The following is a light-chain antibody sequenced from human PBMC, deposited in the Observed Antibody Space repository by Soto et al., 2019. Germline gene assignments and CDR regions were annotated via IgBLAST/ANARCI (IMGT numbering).Light chain of an antibody. CDR3: CSYAGSYTYV. CDR1: SSDVGGYNY. V-gene: IGLV2-11*01. J-gene: IGLJ1*01. CDR2: DVR. Sequence: QSALTQPRSVSGSPGQSVTISCTGTSSDVGGYNYVSWYQQHPGKAPKLMIYDVRKWPSGVPDRFSGSKSGNTASLTISALQAEDDADYYCCSYAGSYTYVFGTGTKVTVL.